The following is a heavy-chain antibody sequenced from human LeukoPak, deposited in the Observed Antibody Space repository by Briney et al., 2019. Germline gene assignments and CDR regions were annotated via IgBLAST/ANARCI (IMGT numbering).Heavy chain of an antibody. J-gene: IGHJ4*02. CDR2: IKEDGSDK. CDR1: GFSSSSYW. V-gene: IGHV3-7*01. D-gene: IGHD1-26*01. Sequence: GGSLRLSCAASGFSSSSYWMSWVRQAPGKGLEWVANIKEDGSDKNYVDSVKGRFTISRDNAKNSLYLQMNTLRAEDTAVYYCGRSGIVTTAVPFWGQGTLVTVSS. CDR3: GRSGIVTTAVPF.